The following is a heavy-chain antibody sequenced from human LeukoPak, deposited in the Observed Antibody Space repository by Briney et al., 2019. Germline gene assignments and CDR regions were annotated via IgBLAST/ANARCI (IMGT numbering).Heavy chain of an antibody. CDR1: EFTVSNNY. V-gene: IGHV3-66*04. CDR3: AGHTELDY. Sequence: GGSLRLSCAASEFTVSNNYMSWVRQAPGKGLEWVSVLYSGGRAYYTESVNGRFTISRDNSKNTLYLQMNSLRAEDTAIYCCAGHTELDYWGQGTLVTVSS. CDR2: LYSGGRA. D-gene: IGHD1-26*01. J-gene: IGHJ4*02.